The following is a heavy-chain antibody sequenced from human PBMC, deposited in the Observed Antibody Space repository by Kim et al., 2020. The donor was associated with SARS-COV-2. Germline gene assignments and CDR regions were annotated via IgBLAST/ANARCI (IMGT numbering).Heavy chain of an antibody. J-gene: IGHJ6*02. Sequence: ASVKVSCKASGYTFTSYAMHWVRQAPGQRLEWMGGINAGNGNTKYSQKFQGRVTITRDTSASTAYMELSSLRSEDTAVYYCARVVPDYYYYGMDVWGQGTTVTVSS. CDR2: INAGNGNT. D-gene: IGHD2-21*01. CDR3: ARVVPDYYYYGMDV. V-gene: IGHV1-3*01. CDR1: GYTFTSYA.